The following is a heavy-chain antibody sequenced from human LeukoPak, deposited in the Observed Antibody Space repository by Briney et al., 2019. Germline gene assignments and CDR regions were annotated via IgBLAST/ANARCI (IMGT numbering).Heavy chain of an antibody. CDR2: ISYSGST. J-gene: IGHJ5*02. V-gene: IGHV4-31*03. CDR1: GGSITSGSYY. Sequence: SETLSLTCTVSGGSITSGSYYWNWIRQHPGKGLEWIGYISYSGSTYYNPSLKSRVTISVDTPKNQFSLKLSSVTAADTAVYYCAREEWFDPWGQGTLVTVSS. CDR3: AREEWFDP.